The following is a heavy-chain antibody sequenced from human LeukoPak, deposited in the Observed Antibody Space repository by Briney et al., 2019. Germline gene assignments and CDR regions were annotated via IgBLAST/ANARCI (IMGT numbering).Heavy chain of an antibody. CDR1: LVTFCGYL. J-gene: IGHJ4*02. CDR2: ISGSGGST. D-gene: IGHD3-22*01. CDR3: AKMDDSSGYFSD. V-gene: IGHV3-23*01. Sequence: GGSLRLSCAASLVTFCGYLMTWGAQAPGKGLEWVSAISGSGGSTYYADSVKGRFTISRDNYKNTLYLQMNSLRAEDTAVYYCAKMDDSSGYFSDWGQGTLVTVSS.